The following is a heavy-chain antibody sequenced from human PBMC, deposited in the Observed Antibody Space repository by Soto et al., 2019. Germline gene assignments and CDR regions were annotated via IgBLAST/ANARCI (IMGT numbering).Heavy chain of an antibody. CDR3: XXXXXXXXXXX. CDR1: GFSLSTSGVG. J-gene: IGHJ4*02. Sequence: QITLKESGPTLVKPTQTLTLTCTFSGFSLSTSGVGVGWIRQPPGKALEWLALIYWDDDKRYSPSLKSRLTITKXTXKNQVXLXXXXXXXXXXXXXXXXXXXXXXXXXXXGQGTLVTVSS. V-gene: IGHV2-5*02. CDR2: IYWDDDK.